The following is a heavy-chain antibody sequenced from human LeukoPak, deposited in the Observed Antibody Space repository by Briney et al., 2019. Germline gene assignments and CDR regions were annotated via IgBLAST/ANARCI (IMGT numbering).Heavy chain of an antibody. CDR3: ARHRLHRIYYDTTGYYHDACDI. J-gene: IGHJ3*02. V-gene: IGHV1-18*01. CDR2: ISAYNGNT. D-gene: IGHD3-22*01. Sequence: ASVKVSCKASGYTFTNCGISWVRQAPGQGLEWMGWISAYNGNTNYAQKLQGRVTMTTDTSTSTAYMELRSLRSDDTAVYFCARHRLHRIYYDTTGYYHDACDIWGQGTMVTVSS. CDR1: GYTFTNCG.